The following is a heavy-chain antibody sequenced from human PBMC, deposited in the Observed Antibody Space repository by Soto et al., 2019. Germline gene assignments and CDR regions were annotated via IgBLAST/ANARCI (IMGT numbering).Heavy chain of an antibody. CDR3: AKVNSGSYMVRWFDP. Sequence: GGSLRLSCAASGFTFSSYAMSWVHQAPGKGLEWVSAISGSGGSTYYADSVKGRFTISRDNSKNTLYLQMNSLRAEDTAVYYCAKVNSGSYMVRWFDPWGQGTLVTVSS. J-gene: IGHJ5*02. D-gene: IGHD1-26*01. CDR1: GFTFSSYA. CDR2: ISGSGGST. V-gene: IGHV3-23*01.